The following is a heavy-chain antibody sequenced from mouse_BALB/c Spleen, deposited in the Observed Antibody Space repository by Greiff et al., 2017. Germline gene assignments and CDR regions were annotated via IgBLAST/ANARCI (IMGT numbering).Heavy chain of an antibody. J-gene: IGHJ4*01. CDR1: GYTFTSYW. CDR2: IDPSDSET. CDR3: ARSMNYAAMDY. D-gene: IGHD1-1*01. Sequence: VQLQQPGAELVKPGAPVKLSCKASGYTFTSYWMNWVKQRPGRGLEWIGRIDPSDSETHYNQKFKDKATLTVDKSSSTAYIQLSSLTSEDSAVYYCARSMNYAAMDYWGQGTSVTVSS. V-gene: IGHV1-69*02.